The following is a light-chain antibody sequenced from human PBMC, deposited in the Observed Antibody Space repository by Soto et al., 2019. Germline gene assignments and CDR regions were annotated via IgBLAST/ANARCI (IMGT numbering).Light chain of an antibody. CDR3: QQYGSSPMWT. J-gene: IGKJ1*01. CDR2: GAS. Sequence: EIVLTQSPGPLSLSPGERATLSCRALQSVSSSDLAWYQQKPGQAPRLLIYGASSRATGIPDRFRGSGSGTDFTLTISRLEPEEFAVYYCQQYGSSPMWTFGQGTKVDI. V-gene: IGKV3-20*01. CDR1: QSVSSSD.